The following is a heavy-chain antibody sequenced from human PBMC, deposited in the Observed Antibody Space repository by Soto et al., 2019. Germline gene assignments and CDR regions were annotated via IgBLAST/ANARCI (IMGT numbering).Heavy chain of an antibody. J-gene: IGHJ6*03. CDR2: IYPGDSDT. Sequence: GESLKITCKGSGYSFTSYLIGWVRQMPGKGLELMGIIYPGDSDTRYSPSFQGQVTISADKSISTAYLQWSSLKASDTAMYYCARQYGDSPNESYYSYMDVWGKGTTVTVSS. V-gene: IGHV5-51*01. D-gene: IGHD4-17*01. CDR3: ARQYGDSPNESYYSYMDV. CDR1: GYSFTSYL.